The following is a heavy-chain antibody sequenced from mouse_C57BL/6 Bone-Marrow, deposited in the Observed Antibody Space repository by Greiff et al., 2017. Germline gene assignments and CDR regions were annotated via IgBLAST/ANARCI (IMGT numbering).Heavy chain of an antibody. CDR2: ISSGSSTI. V-gene: IGHV5-17*01. CDR3: ARDCPWFAY. Sequence: EVKLMESGGGLVKPGGSLKLSCAASGFTFSDYGMHWVRQAPEKGLEWVAYISSGSSTIYYADTVKGRFTISRDNAKNTLFLQLASLRSEDTAMYYCARDCPWFAYWGQGTLVTVSA. J-gene: IGHJ3*01. CDR1: GFTFSDYG.